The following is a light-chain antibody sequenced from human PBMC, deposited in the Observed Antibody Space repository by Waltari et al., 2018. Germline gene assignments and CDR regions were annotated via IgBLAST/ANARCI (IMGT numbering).Light chain of an antibody. CDR1: QSVFHISTYGNA. V-gene: IGKV4-1*01. J-gene: IGKJ2*01. Sequence: DIVMTQSPDFLPVSLGERATIRCRSSQSVFHISTYGNAIAWFQQRPGQPPKLLIYWTSTRESGVPDRFSGSGSGTDFTLTISSLQAEDVAVYYCQQYYSSPPYTFGQGTKLEIK. CDR3: QQYYSSPPYT. CDR2: WTS.